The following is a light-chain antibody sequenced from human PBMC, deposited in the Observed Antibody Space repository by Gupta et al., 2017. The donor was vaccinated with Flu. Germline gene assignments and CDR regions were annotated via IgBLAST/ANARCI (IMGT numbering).Light chain of an antibody. Sequence: DIVLTQSPATLSLSPGERATLSCRASQSVSSYLAWYQQKPGQAPMLLIYAASNWATGIPARFSGSGSGTDFTLTISSLEPEDFAVYYCQQRSNLFRTFGGGTKVEIK. CDR2: AAS. V-gene: IGKV3-11*01. CDR1: QSVSSY. J-gene: IGKJ4*01. CDR3: QQRSNLFRT.